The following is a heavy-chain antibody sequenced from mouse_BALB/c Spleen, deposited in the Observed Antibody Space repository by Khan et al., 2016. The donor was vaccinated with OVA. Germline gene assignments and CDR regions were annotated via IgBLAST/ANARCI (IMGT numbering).Heavy chain of an antibody. J-gene: IGHJ3*01. Sequence: VQLQQSGTELVKPEASVKLSCTASGFNIKDTYIHWVKQRPEQGLEWIGRIDPANGNPKYDPKFQGKATLTADTSSNTAYLQLSSLTSEDTAVYYCARDYWDVFAYWGQGTLVTVSA. CDR2: IDPANGNP. CDR3: ARDYWDVFAY. V-gene: IGHV14-3*02. D-gene: IGHD4-1*01. CDR1: GFNIKDTY.